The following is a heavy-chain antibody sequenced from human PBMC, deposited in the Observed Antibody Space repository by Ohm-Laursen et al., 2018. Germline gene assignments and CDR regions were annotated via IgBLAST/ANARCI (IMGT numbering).Heavy chain of an antibody. CDR3: ARGDTYGFDY. D-gene: IGHD3-10*01. J-gene: IGHJ4*02. V-gene: IGHV1-18*01. CDR2: ISPYSGQT. Sequence: ASMKVSCKTSGYTFDSFGITWVRQAPGQGLEWMGWISPYSGQTKYALKLQGRVTMTTDTSTSTAYMDVRGLRSDDTAVYYCARGDTYGFDYWGQGTLVTVSS. CDR1: GYTFDSFG.